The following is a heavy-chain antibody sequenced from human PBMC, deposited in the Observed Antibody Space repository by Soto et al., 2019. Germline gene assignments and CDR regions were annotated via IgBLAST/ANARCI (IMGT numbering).Heavy chain of an antibody. J-gene: IGHJ5*02. V-gene: IGHV4-31*03. CDR3: ARGNNDFWTYNWFDP. CDR2: IYYSGST. Sequence: QVQLQESDPGLVKPSQTLSLTCTVSGGSISSGGYYWSWIRQHPGKGLEWIGYIYYSGSTYYNPSLKSRVTISVDTSKNQFSLKLSSVTAADTAVYYCARGNNDFWTYNWFDPWGQGTLVTVSS. D-gene: IGHD3-3*01. CDR1: GGSISSGGYY.